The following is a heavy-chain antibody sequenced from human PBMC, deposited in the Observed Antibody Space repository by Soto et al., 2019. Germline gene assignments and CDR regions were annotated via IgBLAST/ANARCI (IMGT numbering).Heavy chain of an antibody. V-gene: IGHV3-73*01. CDR3: TSPITPLGDYGTIVDY. D-gene: IGHD4-17*01. CDR1: GFTFSGSA. J-gene: IGHJ4*02. CDR2: IRSKANSYAT. Sequence: GGSLRLSCAASGFTFSGSAMHWVRQASGKGLEWVGRIRSKANSYATAYAASVKGRFTISRDDSKNTAYLQMNSLKTEDTAVFYCTSPITPLGDYGTIVDYWGQGTLVTVSS.